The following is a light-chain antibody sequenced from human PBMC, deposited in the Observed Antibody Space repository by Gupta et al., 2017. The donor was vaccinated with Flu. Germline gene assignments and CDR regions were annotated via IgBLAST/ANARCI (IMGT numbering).Light chain of an antibody. V-gene: IGLV3-19*01. Sequence: QTVRITWQAYSIGEGYASCYHQKPGQATRLVLYDNNIRRSGIPPRFSCSSSGTTAAVTITGAQAEDEADYYCNAPDTTDNNQAVFGVGTKLTVL. J-gene: IGLJ2*01. CDR2: DNN. CDR1: SIGEGY. CDR3: NAPDTTDNNQAV.